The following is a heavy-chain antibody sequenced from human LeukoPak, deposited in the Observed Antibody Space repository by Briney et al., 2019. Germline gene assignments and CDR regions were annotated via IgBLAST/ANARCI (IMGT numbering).Heavy chain of an antibody. CDR2: INHSGST. V-gene: IGHV4-34*01. CDR3: ARGPRVVPAATTTRRYWYFDL. CDR1: GGSFSGYC. Sequence: SETLSLTCAVYGGSFSGYCWSWIRQPPGKGLEWIGEINHSGSTNYNPSLKSRVTISGDTSKKQFSLKLSSVTAADTAVYYCARGPRVVPAATTTRRYWYFDLWGRGTLVTVSS. D-gene: IGHD2-2*01. J-gene: IGHJ2*01.